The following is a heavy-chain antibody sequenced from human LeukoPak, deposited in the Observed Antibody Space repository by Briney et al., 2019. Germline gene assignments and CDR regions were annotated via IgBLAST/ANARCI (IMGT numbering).Heavy chain of an antibody. CDR2: IYYSGST. CDR3: ARTSYYDFWSGSYFQH. J-gene: IGHJ1*01. D-gene: IGHD3-3*01. CDR1: GGSISSHY. Sequence: SETLSLTCTVSGGSISSHYWSWIRQPPGKGLEWIGYIYYSGSTNYNPSLKSRVTISVDTSKNQFSLKLSSVTAADTAVYYCARTSYYDFWSGSYFQHWGQGTLVTVSS. V-gene: IGHV4-59*08.